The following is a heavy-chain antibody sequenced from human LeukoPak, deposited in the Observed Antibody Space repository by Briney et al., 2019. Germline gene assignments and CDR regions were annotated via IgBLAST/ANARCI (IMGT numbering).Heavy chain of an antibody. Sequence: SETLSLTCTVSGGSIRTSSYYWGWIRQPPGKGLEWIGSIFYSGNTYYDPSLKSRVTISVDTSENQFSLKLTSATAADTAVYYCARVGNDFWSGYYGDSYYYFMDVWGKGTTVTVS. CDR2: IFYSGNT. CDR1: GGSIRTSSYY. V-gene: IGHV4-39*07. D-gene: IGHD3-3*01. J-gene: IGHJ6*03. CDR3: ARVGNDFWSGYYGDSYYYFMDV.